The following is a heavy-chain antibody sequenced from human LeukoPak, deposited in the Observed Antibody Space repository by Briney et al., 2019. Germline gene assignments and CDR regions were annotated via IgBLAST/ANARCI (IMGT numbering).Heavy chain of an antibody. Sequence: KTSETLSLTCTVSGGSISSYYWSWIRQPPGKGLEWIGYIYYSGSTNYNPSLKSRVTISVDTSKNQFSLKLSSVTAADTAVYYCARQGYRVSAFDIWGQGTMVTVSS. D-gene: IGHD6-13*01. CDR1: GGSISSYY. V-gene: IGHV4-59*08. CDR3: ARQGYRVSAFDI. J-gene: IGHJ3*02. CDR2: IYYSGST.